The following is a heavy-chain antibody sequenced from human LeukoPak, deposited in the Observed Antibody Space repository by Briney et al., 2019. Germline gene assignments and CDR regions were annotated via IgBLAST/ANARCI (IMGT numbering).Heavy chain of an antibody. Sequence: SETLSLTCTISGGSISSSDYYWSWIRLPPGKELEWIASINYGGTTYYNPSLKSRVTISVDTSKNQFSLRLSSVTAADTAVYLCARYVVYGSGKYYFDYWGQGSLVTVSS. J-gene: IGHJ4*02. CDR1: GGSISSSDYY. CDR2: INYGGTT. CDR3: ARYVVYGSGKYYFDY. D-gene: IGHD3-10*01. V-gene: IGHV4-39*01.